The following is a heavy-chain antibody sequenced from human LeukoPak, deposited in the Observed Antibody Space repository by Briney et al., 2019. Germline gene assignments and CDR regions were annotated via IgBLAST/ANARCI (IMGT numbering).Heavy chain of an antibody. D-gene: IGHD1-26*01. Sequence: GASVKVSCKASGYTFTSYGISWVRQAPGQGLEWMGWISAYNGNTNYAQKLQGRVTMTTDTSTSTAYMDLRSLRSDDTAVYYCARGTAPVGATGFDPWGQGTLVTVSS. V-gene: IGHV1-18*01. CDR3: ARGTAPVGATGFDP. CDR1: GYTFTSYG. CDR2: ISAYNGNT. J-gene: IGHJ5*02.